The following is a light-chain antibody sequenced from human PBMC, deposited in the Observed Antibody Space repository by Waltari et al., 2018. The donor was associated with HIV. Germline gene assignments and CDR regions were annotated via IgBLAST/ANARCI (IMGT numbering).Light chain of an antibody. CDR1: QSVVYGSDNKNY. Sequence: DIMMTQSPDSLTVSLGERATIKCRSSQSVVYGSDNKNYLAWYQQKPGQSPKVLFYWASSRESGVPDRFSASGSGTDFTLTINSLQAEDVAVYFCHQYFTASWTFGRGTTVQI. V-gene: IGKV4-1*01. J-gene: IGKJ4*01. CDR2: WAS. CDR3: HQYFTASWT.